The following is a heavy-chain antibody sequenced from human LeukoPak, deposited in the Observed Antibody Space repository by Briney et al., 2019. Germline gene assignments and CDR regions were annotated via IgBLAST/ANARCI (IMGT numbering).Heavy chain of an antibody. V-gene: IGHV1-18*01. J-gene: IGHJ3*02. D-gene: IGHD1-26*01. CDR2: ITGYNANT. CDR1: GYTFTTYG. CDR3: ARHTSGIYIPDGALEI. Sequence: GASVKVSCKTSGYTFTTYGISWVRQAPGQGLEWMGRITGYNANTNYAQKFQGRVTMTIDTSTTTVYMELSSLKSDDTAVYFCARHTSGIYIPDGALEIWGQGTMVTVSS.